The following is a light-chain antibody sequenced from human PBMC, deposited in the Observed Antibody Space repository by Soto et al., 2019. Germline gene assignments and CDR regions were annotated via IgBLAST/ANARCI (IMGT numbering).Light chain of an antibody. V-gene: IGLV1-40*01. CDR1: SSNIGAGYD. CDR3: QSYDSSLSVYVV. Sequence: QSVLTHPPSVSGAPGQRVTISCTGSSSNIGAGYDVHWYQQLPGTAPKLFIYGNSNRPSGVPDRFSGSKSGTSASLAITGLQAEDEADYYCQSYDSSLSVYVVFGGGTKLTVL. CDR2: GNS. J-gene: IGLJ2*01.